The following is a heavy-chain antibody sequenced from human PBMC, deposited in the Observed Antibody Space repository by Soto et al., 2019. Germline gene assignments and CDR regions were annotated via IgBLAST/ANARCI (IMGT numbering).Heavy chain of an antibody. D-gene: IGHD3-10*01. V-gene: IGHV3-48*02. Sequence: VPLVESGGGLVQPGGSLRLSCVASGFTFSRYNMHWVRQAPGKGLEWVAYVTTSGDTMFYADSVEGRFAISRDVAKNSVHLQMNSLGDEDTAVYYCVREEASGSSGLTYHYYYNGMDVWGQGTTVTVSS. CDR1: GFTFSRYN. J-gene: IGHJ6*02. CDR3: VREEASGSSGLTYHYYYNGMDV. CDR2: VTTSGDTM.